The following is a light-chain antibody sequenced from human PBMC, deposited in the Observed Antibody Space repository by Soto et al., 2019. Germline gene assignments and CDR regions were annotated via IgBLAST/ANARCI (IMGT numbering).Light chain of an antibody. CDR1: QSISSW. Sequence: DIQMTQSPSTLSASLVYRFTITCRASQSISSWLAWYQQKPGKAPKLLIYDASSLESGVPSRFSGSGSGTEFTLTISSLQPDDFATYYCQQYNSYPLTFGGGTKVDI. CDR3: QQYNSYPLT. V-gene: IGKV1-5*01. CDR2: DAS. J-gene: IGKJ4*01.